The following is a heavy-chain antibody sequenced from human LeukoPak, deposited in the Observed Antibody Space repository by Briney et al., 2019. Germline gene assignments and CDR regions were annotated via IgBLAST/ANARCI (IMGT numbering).Heavy chain of an antibody. CDR3: ARGRRRWLQFGLKYYFDY. Sequence: GASVKVSCKASGYTFTSYFMHWVRQAPGQGLEWMGIINPSGGSTSYAQKFQGRVTMTRDTSTSTVYMELSSLRSEDTAVYYCARGRRRWLQFGLKYYFDYWGQGTLVTVSS. J-gene: IGHJ4*02. CDR2: INPSGGST. V-gene: IGHV1-46*01. CDR1: GYTFTSYF. D-gene: IGHD5-24*01.